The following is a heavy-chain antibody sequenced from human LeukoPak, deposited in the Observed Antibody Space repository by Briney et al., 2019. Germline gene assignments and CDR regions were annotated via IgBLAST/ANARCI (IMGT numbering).Heavy chain of an antibody. J-gene: IGHJ4*02. V-gene: IGHV3-30*18. CDR3: AKVLADLLMGGDFDY. Sequence: GGSLRLSCAASGFTFSSYGMHWVRQAPGKGLEGVAVMSFDGSHTYYADSVKGRFTISRDNSKNTLYLQMNSLRAEDTAVYYCAKVLADLLMGGDFDYWGQGTLVTVSS. CDR1: GFTFSSYG. D-gene: IGHD3-16*01. CDR2: MSFDGSHT.